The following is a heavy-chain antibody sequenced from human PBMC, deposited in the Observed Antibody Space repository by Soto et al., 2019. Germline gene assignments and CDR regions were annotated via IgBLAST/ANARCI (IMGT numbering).Heavy chain of an antibody. CDR3: ASSPVDPAMIGDFDY. Sequence: EVQLVESGGGLVKPGGSLRLSCAASGFTFSSYSMNWVRQAPGKGLEWVSSISSSSSYIYYADSVKGRFTISRDNAKNSLYLQMNSLRAEDTAVYYCASSPVDPAMIGDFDYWGQGTLVTVSS. V-gene: IGHV3-21*01. CDR2: ISSSSSYI. D-gene: IGHD5-18*01. J-gene: IGHJ4*02. CDR1: GFTFSSYS.